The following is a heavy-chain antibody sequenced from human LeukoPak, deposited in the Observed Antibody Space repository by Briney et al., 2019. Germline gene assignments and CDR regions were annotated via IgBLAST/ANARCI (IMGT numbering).Heavy chain of an antibody. V-gene: IGHV3-30*02. CDR3: AKDSSSGWDSDY. D-gene: IGHD6-19*01. J-gene: IGHJ4*02. CDR1: GFTFTNYA. CDR2: IRFDGSIK. Sequence: GGSLRLSCAASGFTFTNYAMTWVRQAPGKGLEWVTFIRFDGSIKYYGDSVKGRFTISRDNSKNTLYLQMNSLRGEDTAVYYCAKDSSSGWDSDYWGQGTLVTVSS.